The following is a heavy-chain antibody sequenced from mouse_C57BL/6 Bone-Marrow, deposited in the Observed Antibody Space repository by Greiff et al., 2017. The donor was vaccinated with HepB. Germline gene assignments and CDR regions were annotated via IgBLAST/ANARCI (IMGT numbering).Heavy chain of an antibody. J-gene: IGHJ3*01. CDR3: ARHDGYYGGFAY. V-gene: IGHV5-12*01. D-gene: IGHD2-3*01. CDR2: ISNGGGST. CDR1: GFTFSDYY. Sequence: DVMLVESGGGLVQPGGSLKLSCAASGFTFSDYYMYWVAQPPGKRLDGFAYISNGGGSTYYPDTVKGRFTISRDNAKNTLYLHMSRLKSEDTAMYYCARHDGYYGGFAYWGQGTLVTVSA.